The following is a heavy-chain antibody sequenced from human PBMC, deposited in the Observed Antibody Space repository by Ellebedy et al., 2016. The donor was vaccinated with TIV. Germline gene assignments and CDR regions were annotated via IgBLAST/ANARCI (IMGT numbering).Heavy chain of an antibody. CDR1: GYSFTNSW. J-gene: IGHJ2*01. Sequence: GESLKISCTGSGYSFTNSWIGWVRQIPGKGLLSMGIVNPADSDTRYSPSFQGHVTISADKSISTAYLQWSSLRASDTAMYFCARRQRWPNSYSDLWGRGTLVTVSS. CDR2: VNPADSDT. D-gene: IGHD5-24*01. CDR3: ARRQRWPNSYSDL. V-gene: IGHV5-51*01.